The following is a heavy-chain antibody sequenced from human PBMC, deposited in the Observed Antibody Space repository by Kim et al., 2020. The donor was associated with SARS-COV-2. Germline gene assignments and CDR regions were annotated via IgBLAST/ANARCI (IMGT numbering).Heavy chain of an antibody. D-gene: IGHD1-1*01. Sequence: GGSLRLSCAASGFTFSSYGMHWVRQAPGKGLEWVAVISYDGSNKYYADSVKGRFTISRDNSKNTLYLQMNSLRAEDTAVYYCAKVLATTGIDYWGQGTLVTVSS. J-gene: IGHJ4*02. V-gene: IGHV3-30*18. CDR3: AKVLATTGIDY. CDR2: ISYDGSNK. CDR1: GFTFSSYG.